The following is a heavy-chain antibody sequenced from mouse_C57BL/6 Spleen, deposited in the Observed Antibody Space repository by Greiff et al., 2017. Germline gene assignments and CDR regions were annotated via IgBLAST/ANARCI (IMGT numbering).Heavy chain of an antibody. Sequence: QVQLQQSDAELVKPGASVKISCKVSGYTFTDHTIHWMKQRPEQGLEWIGYIYPRDGSTTYNEKFKGKATLTADKSSSTAYMQLNSLTSEDSAVYYCAREDYYGSIYDWFAYWGQGTLVTVSA. D-gene: IGHD1-1*01. CDR2: IYPRDGST. J-gene: IGHJ3*01. CDR3: AREDYYGSIYDWFAY. V-gene: IGHV1-78*01. CDR1: GYTFTDHT.